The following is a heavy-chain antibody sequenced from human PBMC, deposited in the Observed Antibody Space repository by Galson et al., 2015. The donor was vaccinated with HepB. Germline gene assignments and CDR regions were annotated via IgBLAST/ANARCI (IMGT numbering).Heavy chain of an antibody. V-gene: IGHV1-2*02. CDR2: INPNSGGT. CDR3: ARDRDEDIVVVPAARGLAGGWVDP. J-gene: IGHJ5*02. CDR1: GYTFTGYY. Sequence: SVKVSCKASGYTFTGYYMHWVRQAPGQGLEWMGWINPNSGGTNYAQKFQGRVTMTRDTSISTAYMELSRLRSDDTAVYYCARDRDEDIVVVPAARGLAGGWVDPWGQGTLVTVSS. D-gene: IGHD2-2*01.